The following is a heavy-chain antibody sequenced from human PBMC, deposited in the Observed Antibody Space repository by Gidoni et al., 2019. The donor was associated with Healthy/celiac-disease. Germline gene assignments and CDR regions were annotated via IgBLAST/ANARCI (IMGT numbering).Heavy chain of an antibody. CDR3: ANGLYRAAFDY. J-gene: IGHJ4*02. D-gene: IGHD6-25*01. CDR2: ISCSGGST. Sequence: VQLLESGGGLVQPGGSTRLSCAAAGFTFSSYAMRWVRQAPGKGLEWVSAISCSGGSTYYADSVKGRFTISRDNPKNTLSLQMNRLRAEDTAVYYCANGLYRAAFDYWDQGTLVTVSS. V-gene: IGHV3-23*01. CDR1: GFTFSSYA.